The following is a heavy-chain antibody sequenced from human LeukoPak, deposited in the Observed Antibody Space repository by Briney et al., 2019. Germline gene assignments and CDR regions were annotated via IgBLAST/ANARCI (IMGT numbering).Heavy chain of an antibody. CDR1: GGSISSYY. CDR2: IYYSGST. V-gene: IGHV4-59*12. Sequence: PSETLSPTCTVSGGSISSYYWSWIRQPPGKGLEWIGYIYYSGSTNYNPSLKSRVTMSVDTSKNQFSLKLSSVTAADTAVYYCARDPLTDYGDYWAFDIWGQGTMVTVSS. CDR3: ARDPLTDYGDYWAFDI. D-gene: IGHD4-17*01. J-gene: IGHJ3*02.